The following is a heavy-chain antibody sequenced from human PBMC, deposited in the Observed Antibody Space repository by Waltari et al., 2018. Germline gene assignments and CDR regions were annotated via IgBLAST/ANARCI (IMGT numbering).Heavy chain of an antibody. J-gene: IGHJ6*02. V-gene: IGHV1-3*01. CDR1: GYTFPSYA. Sequence: QVQLVQSGAEVKKPGASVKVSCKASGYTFPSYAMHWVRQAPGQRLEWMGWINAGNGNTKYSQKFQGRVTITRDTSASTAYMELSSLRSEDTAVYYCARSYSSGWYSPYYYYGMDVWGQGTTVTVSS. D-gene: IGHD6-19*01. CDR2: INAGNGNT. CDR3: ARSYSSGWYSPYYYYGMDV.